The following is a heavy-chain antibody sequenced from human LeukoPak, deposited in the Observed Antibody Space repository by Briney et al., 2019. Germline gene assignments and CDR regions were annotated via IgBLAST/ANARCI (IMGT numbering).Heavy chain of an antibody. CDR3: ARMSVDHTFDF. CDR1: GGSISSSSHY. J-gene: IGHJ3*01. Sequence: SETLSLTCTVSGGSISSSSHYWGWTRHPPGKGLEWIGSIYYSGSTCYNPSLKSRVTISVDTSKNQFSLNLSSVTAADTAVYYCARMSVDHTFDFWGQGTKVTVSS. CDR2: IYYSGST. V-gene: IGHV4-39*01. D-gene: IGHD6-19*01.